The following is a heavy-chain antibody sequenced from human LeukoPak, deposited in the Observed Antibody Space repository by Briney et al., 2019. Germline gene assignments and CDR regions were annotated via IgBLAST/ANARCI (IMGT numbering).Heavy chain of an antibody. CDR2: INPSGGST. CDR3: ASRSPRDGYIRDAFDI. D-gene: IGHD5-24*01. J-gene: IGHJ3*02. CDR1: GYTFTSYY. V-gene: IGHV1-46*01. Sequence: GASVKVSCKASGYTFTSYYMHRVRQAPGQGLEWMGIINPSGGSTSYAQKFQGRVTITADKSTSTAYMELSSLRSEDTAVYYCASRSPRDGYIRDAFDIWGQGTMVTVSS.